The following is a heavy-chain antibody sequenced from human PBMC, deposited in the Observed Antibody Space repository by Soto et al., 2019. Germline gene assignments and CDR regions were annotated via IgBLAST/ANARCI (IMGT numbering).Heavy chain of an antibody. D-gene: IGHD2-21*01. CDR1: SGSISSSNW. CDR3: ARIPTLLADKAFDS. J-gene: IGHJ4*02. CDR2: IYHTGAI. V-gene: IGHV4-4*02. Sequence: QVQLQESGLGLVKPSGTLSLICTVSSGSISSSNWWSWVRQSPGKGLEWIGEIYHTGAISYSPSLTSRLTISVDKSKNQFSLKLSSVTAADTAVYYCARIPTLLADKAFDSWGQGTLVTVSS.